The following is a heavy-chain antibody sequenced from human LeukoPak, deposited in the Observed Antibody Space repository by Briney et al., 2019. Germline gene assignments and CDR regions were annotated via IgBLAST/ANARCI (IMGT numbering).Heavy chain of an antibody. J-gene: IGHJ5*02. CDR1: GGSLSSYS. Sequence: PSETVSLTCTVSGGSLSSYSWSWIRQPPGKGLEWIGYIHNSATTNCNPSLTSRVTISVDPSKNQFSLNLSSVTAADTAVYYCAPPPYYYEANGYSVAWGQGTLVTVSS. V-gene: IGHV4-59*12. CDR2: IHNSATT. CDR3: APPPYYYEANGYSVA. D-gene: IGHD3-22*01.